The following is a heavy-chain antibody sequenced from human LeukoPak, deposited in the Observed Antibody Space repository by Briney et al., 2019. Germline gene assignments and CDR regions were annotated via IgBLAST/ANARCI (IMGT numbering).Heavy chain of an antibody. CDR2: TYYRTQWYS. CDR1: GXSVSSNGST. D-gene: IGHD3/OR15-3a*01. J-gene: IGHJ4*02. CDR3: ARGSYGLGGFWDYYFDY. V-gene: IGHV6-1*01. Sequence: SQTLSLTCAISGXSVSSNGSTWNWIRQSPSRGLQWLGRTYYRTQWYSDYAVSVESRIIVNRDTSRNHFSLQLNSVTPEDTAVYYCARGSYGLGGFWDYYFDYWGQGALVTVSS.